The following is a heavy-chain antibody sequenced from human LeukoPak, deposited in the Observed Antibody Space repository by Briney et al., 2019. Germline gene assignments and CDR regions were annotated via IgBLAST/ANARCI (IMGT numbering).Heavy chain of an antibody. V-gene: IGHV3-23*01. CDR3: TRKDSGLYPSDI. J-gene: IGHJ4*02. CDR2: ISSGGGDT. Sequence: GGSLRLSCAASGFTFSNYAMSWVRQAPGKGLEWVSGISSGGGDTPYADSVKGRFTISRDNPRNTLFLQMNSLRAEDTAIYYCTRKDSGLYPSDIWGQGSLFSVSS. D-gene: IGHD3-16*02. CDR1: GFTFSNYA.